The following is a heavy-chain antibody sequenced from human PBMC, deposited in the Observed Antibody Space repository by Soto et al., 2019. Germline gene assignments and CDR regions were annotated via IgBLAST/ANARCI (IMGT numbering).Heavy chain of an antibody. CDR1: GFTFSSYW. CDR2: IKQDGSEK. CDR3: ARDFAYNWNGYDY. Sequence: GGSLRLSCAASGFTFSSYWMSWVRQAPGKGLEWVANIKQDGSEKYYVDSVKGRFTISRDNAKNSLYLQMNSLRAEDSAVYYCARDFAYNWNGYDYWGQGTLVTFSS. D-gene: IGHD1-1*01. V-gene: IGHV3-7*01. J-gene: IGHJ4*02.